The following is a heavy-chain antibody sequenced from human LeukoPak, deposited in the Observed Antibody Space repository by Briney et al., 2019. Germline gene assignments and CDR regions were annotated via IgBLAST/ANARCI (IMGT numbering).Heavy chain of an antibody. CDR2: IYHCGST. V-gene: IGHV4-38-2*02. J-gene: IGHJ4*02. CDR3: ARDSTYDFWSGYGY. D-gene: IGHD3-3*01. CDR1: GYSISSGYY. Sequence: SETLSLTCTVSGYSISSGYYWGWIRQPPGKGLEWIGSIYHCGSTYYNPSLKSRVTISVDTPKNQFSLKLSSVTAADTAVYYCARDSTYDFWSGYGYWGQGTLVTVSS.